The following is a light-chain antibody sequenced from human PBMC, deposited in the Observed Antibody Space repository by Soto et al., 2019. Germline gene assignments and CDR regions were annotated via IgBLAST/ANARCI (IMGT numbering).Light chain of an antibody. CDR1: HSVSSSY. J-gene: IGKJ1*01. CDR3: QQYGSSPRT. Sequence: EIVFTQSPCTLSLSPGERATLSCRASHSVSSSYLAWYQQKPGQAPRLLIYGASNRATGIPDRFRGSGSGTDFTLTISRLEPEDFAAYYCQQYGSSPRTFGQGTKVDIK. CDR2: GAS. V-gene: IGKV3-20*01.